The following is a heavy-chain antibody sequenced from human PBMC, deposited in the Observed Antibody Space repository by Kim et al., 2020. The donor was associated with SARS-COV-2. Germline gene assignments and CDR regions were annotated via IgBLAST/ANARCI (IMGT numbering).Heavy chain of an antibody. Sequence: GGSLRLSCAASGFTFSSYAMHWVRQAPGKGLEWVAVISYDGSNKYYADSVKGRFTISRDNSKNTLYLQMNSLRAEDTAVYYCARDLLRYCSSTSCRGFDP. D-gene: IGHD2-2*01. CDR3: ARDLLRYCSSTSCRGFDP. CDR1: GFTFSSYA. J-gene: IGHJ5*02. V-gene: IGHV3-30*04. CDR2: ISYDGSNK.